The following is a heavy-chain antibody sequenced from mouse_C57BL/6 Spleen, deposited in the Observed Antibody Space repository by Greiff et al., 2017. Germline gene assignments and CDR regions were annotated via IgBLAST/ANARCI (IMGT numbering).Heavy chain of an antibody. CDR2: IYPGSGST. D-gene: IGHD4-1*01. CDR3: ARGSGLPNWVDY. Sequence: QVQLQQPGAELVKPGASVKMSCKASGYTFTSYWITWVKQRPGQGLEWIGDIYPGSGSTNYNEKFKSKVTLTVDTSSSTAYMQLSSLTSEDSAVYYCARGSGLPNWVDYWGQGTTLTVSS. J-gene: IGHJ2*01. CDR1: GYTFTSYW. V-gene: IGHV1-55*01.